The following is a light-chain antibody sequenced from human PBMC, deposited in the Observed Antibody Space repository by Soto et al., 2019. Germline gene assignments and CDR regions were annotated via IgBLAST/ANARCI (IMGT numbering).Light chain of an antibody. CDR3: CSYAGSRTFV. CDR1: SSDVGTYNY. V-gene: IGLV2-11*01. CDR2: DVS. J-gene: IGLJ3*02. Sequence: QSALTQPRSVSGPPGQSVSISCSGTSSDVGTYNYVSWYQQHPGKAPKLMIYDVSKRPSGVPDRFSGSKSGNTASLTISGLQAEDEADYHCCSYAGSRTFVFGGGTKLTVL.